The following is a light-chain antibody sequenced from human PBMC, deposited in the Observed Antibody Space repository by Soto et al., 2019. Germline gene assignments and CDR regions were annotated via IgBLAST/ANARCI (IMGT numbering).Light chain of an antibody. J-gene: IGLJ1*01. CDR1: SSNIGAGYD. V-gene: IGLV1-40*01. CDR2: GNN. Sequence: QSVLTQAPSISGAPGQRVTISCTGSSSNIGAGYDVHWFQQFPGTAPRLLIHGNNNRPSGVPDRFSGSESGTSASLAIAGLQAGDEAIYYCGTWDNNLSAGVFGSGTKVTV. CDR3: GTWDNNLSAGV.